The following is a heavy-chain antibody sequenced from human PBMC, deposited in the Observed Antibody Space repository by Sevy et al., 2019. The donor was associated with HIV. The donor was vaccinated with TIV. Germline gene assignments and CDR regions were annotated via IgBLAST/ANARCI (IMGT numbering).Heavy chain of an antibody. J-gene: IGHJ4*02. CDR2: INPNSGGT. V-gene: IGHV1-2*06. CDR3: ASQLAPYKPLDY. D-gene: IGHD2-2*01. CDR1: GYTFTGYY. Sequence: ASVKVSCKASGYTFTGYYMHWVRQAPGQGLEWMGRINPNSGGTNYAQKFQGRVTMTRDTSISTAYMELSRLRSDDTAVYYCASQLAPYKPLDYWCQGTLVTVSS.